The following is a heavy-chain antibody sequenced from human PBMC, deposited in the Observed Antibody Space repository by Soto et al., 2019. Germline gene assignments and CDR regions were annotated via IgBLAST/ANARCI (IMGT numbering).Heavy chain of an antibody. CDR3: ARDTGYCSGGSCQDDAFDI. V-gene: IGHV3-30-3*01. CDR2: ISYDGSNK. Sequence: VQLVESGGGVVQPGRSLRLSCAASGFTFSSYAMHWVRQAPGKGLEWVAVISYDGSNKYYADSVKGRFTISRDNSKNTLYLQMNSLRAEDTAVYYCARDTGYCSGGSCQDDAFDIWGQGTMVTVSS. CDR1: GFTFSSYA. D-gene: IGHD2-15*01. J-gene: IGHJ3*02.